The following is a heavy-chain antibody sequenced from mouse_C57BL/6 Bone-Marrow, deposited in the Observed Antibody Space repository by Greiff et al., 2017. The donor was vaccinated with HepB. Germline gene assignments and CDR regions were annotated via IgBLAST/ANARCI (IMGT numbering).Heavy chain of an antibody. Sequence: EVKLMESGPGLVKPSQSLSLTCSVTGYSITSGYYWNWIRQFPGNKLEWMGYISYDGSNNYNPSLKNRISITRDTSKNQFFLKLNSVTTEYTATYYCARGWLRRGAWFAYWGQGTLVTVSA. CDR1: GYSITSGYY. V-gene: IGHV3-6*01. D-gene: IGHD2-2*01. J-gene: IGHJ3*01. CDR3: ARGWLRRGAWFAY. CDR2: ISYDGSN.